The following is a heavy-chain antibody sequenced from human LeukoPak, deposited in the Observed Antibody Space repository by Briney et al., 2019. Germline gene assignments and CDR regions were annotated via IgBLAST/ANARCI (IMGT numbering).Heavy chain of an antibody. Sequence: PSETLSLTCTVSGGSVSSGTYYWNWMRQPAGKGLEWIGRIFPGGNTYFNPSLKSRVAISVDTSKNQFSLKLSSVTAADTAVYYCARGRPQWLPDVTWYFDYWGQGTLVTVSS. V-gene: IGHV4-61*10. CDR1: GGSVSSGTYY. CDR2: IFPGGNT. J-gene: IGHJ4*02. CDR3: ARGRPQWLPDVTWYFDY. D-gene: IGHD5-12*01.